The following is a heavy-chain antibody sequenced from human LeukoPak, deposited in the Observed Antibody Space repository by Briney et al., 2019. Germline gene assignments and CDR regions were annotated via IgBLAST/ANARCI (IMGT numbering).Heavy chain of an antibody. CDR1: GFTFSDYI. D-gene: IGHD6-19*01. V-gene: IGHV3-48*04. J-gene: IGHJ3*02. Sequence: QSGGSLRLSCAASGFTFSDYIINWVRQAPGKGPEWISYISSSGGTIYYVDSVKGRFTISRDNTDNSLFLQMSSLRAEDTAVYYSARERRQWQPFDIWGQGTTVTVSS. CDR3: ARERRQWQPFDI. CDR2: ISSSGGTI.